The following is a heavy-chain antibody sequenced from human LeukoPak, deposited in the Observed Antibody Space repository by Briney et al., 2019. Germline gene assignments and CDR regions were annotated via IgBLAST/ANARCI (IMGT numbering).Heavy chain of an antibody. CDR3: AREARIVSVGADAFDI. V-gene: IGHV3-48*03. Sequence: GGSLRLSRAASGFTLSSYEMNWVRQAPGKGLEWISYMSSSGTTIYYADSVKGRFTISRDNAKNSLYLQMSSLRGEDTAVYHCAREARIVSVGADAFDIWGPGTMVSVSS. D-gene: IGHD2/OR15-2a*01. CDR2: MSSSGTTI. J-gene: IGHJ3*02. CDR1: GFTLSSYE.